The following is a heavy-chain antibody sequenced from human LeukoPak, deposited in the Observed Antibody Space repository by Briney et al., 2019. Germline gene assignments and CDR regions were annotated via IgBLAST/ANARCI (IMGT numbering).Heavy chain of an antibody. V-gene: IGHV4-61*02. CDR1: GGSISSGSYY. J-gene: IGHJ4*02. CDR3: ARGPDSGSYYTFDY. CDR2: IYTSGST. Sequence: PSETLSLTCTVSGGSISSGSYYWSWIRQPAGKGLEWIGRIYTSGSTNYNPSLKSRVTISVDTSKNQFSLKLSSVTAADTAVYYCARGPDSGSYYTFDYWGQGTVVTVSS. D-gene: IGHD1-26*01.